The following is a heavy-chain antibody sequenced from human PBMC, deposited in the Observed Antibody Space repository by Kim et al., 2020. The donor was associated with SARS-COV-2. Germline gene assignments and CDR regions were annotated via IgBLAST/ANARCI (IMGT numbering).Heavy chain of an antibody. CDR3: TTDGGKY. Sequence: DGETTHYAAPVKGRFTISRDDSKNTLYVQMNSLKTEDTGLYYGTTDGGKYWGQGTLVTVSS. V-gene: IGHV3-15*01. J-gene: IGHJ4*02. D-gene: IGHD3-16*01. CDR2: DGETT.